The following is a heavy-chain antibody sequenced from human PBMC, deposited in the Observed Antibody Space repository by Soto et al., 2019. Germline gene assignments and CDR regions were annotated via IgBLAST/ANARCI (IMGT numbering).Heavy chain of an antibody. CDR3: ARDIDCISTSCYEVYYCGMDV. V-gene: IGHV1-18*01. CDR2: ISAYNGNT. J-gene: IGHJ6*02. CDR1: GYTFTSYG. D-gene: IGHD2-2*01. Sequence: GASVKVSCKASGYTFTSYGISWVRQAPGQGLEWMGWISAYNGNTNYAQKLQGRVTMTTDTSTSTAYMELRSLRSDDTAVYYCARDIDCISTSCYEVYYCGMDVWGQGTLVTVSS.